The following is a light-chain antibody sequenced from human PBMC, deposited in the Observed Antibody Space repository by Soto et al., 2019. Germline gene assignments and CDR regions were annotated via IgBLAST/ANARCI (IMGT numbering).Light chain of an antibody. V-gene: IGKV3-11*01. J-gene: IGKJ3*01. CDR1: QSLSNF. Sequence: EIVLTQSPATLFLSPGERATLSCRASQSLSNFLAWYQQKPGQAPRLLIYDASNRATGIPVRFSGSGSGTDFTLTISSLEPEDFAVYHCQQRSNLFTFGPGTTVEIK. CDR2: DAS. CDR3: QQRSNLFT.